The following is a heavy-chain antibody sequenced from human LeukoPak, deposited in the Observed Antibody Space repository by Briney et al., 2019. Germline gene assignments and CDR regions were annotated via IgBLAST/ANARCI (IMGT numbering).Heavy chain of an antibody. D-gene: IGHD3-22*01. V-gene: IGHV3-7*01. CDR3: ASGRYYDNSGYRPFDY. CDR1: GFIFSRYW. J-gene: IGHJ4*02. Sequence: QAGGSLRLSCAASGFIFSRYWMSWVRQAPGKGLEWVANIKQDESEKYYVDSVKGRFTISRDNAKNSLYLQMNSLRAEDTAVYYCASGRYYDNSGYRPFDYRGQGSLVTVSS. CDR2: IKQDESEK.